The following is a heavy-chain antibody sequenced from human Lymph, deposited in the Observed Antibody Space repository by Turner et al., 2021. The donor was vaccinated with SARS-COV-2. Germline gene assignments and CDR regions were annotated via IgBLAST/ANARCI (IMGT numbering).Heavy chain of an antibody. CDR2: IYSGGTT. D-gene: IGHD6-13*01. Sequence: EVQLVEPGGGLIQPGGSLRLSCAASGIIVSRNYMNWVRQAPGKGLEWVAVIYSGGTTYYADSVKGRFTISRDNSKNTLYLQMNSLRVEDTAVYYCARDLGTYGMDVWGQGTMVTVSS. J-gene: IGHJ6*02. CDR1: GIIVSRNY. CDR3: ARDLGTYGMDV. V-gene: IGHV3-53*01.